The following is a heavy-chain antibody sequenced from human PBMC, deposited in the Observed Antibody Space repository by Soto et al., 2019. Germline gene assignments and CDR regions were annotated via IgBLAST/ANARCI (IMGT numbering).Heavy chain of an antibody. V-gene: IGHV4-39*01. Sequence: SETLSLTCTVSGGSISSSSYYWGWIRQPPGKGLEWIGSIYYSGSTYYNPSLKSRVTISVDTSKNQFSLKLSSVTAADTAVYYCARHHIVVVPMKPEEINWFDPWGQGTLVTVSS. J-gene: IGHJ5*02. D-gene: IGHD2-2*01. CDR2: IYYSGST. CDR3: ARHHIVVVPMKPEEINWFDP. CDR1: GGSISSSSYY.